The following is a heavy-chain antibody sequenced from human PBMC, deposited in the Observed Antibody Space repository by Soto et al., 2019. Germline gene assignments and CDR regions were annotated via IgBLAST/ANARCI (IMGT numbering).Heavy chain of an antibody. D-gene: IGHD5-12*01. CDR1: GFTFSSYG. Sequence: PGGSLRLSCAASGFTFSSYGMHWVRQAPGKGLEWVAVISYDGSNKYYADSVKGRFTISRDNSKNTLYLQMNSLRAEDTAVYYCAKYHPIEWLAYWGQGTLVTVSS. CDR3: AKYHPIEWLAY. CDR2: ISYDGSNK. V-gene: IGHV3-30*18. J-gene: IGHJ4*02.